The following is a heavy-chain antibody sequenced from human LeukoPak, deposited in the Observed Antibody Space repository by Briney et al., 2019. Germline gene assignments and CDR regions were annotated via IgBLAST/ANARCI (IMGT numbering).Heavy chain of an antibody. V-gene: IGHV1-46*01. CDR2: INPSGGST. J-gene: IGHJ4*02. D-gene: IGHD1-26*01. CDR1: GYTFTGYY. Sequence: ASVKVSCKASGYTFTGYYMHWVRQAPGQGLEWMGIINPSGGSTSYTQKFQGRVTMTRDTSTSTVYMELSSLRSEDTAVYYCARDIVGAIGYWGQGTLVTVSS. CDR3: ARDIVGAIGY.